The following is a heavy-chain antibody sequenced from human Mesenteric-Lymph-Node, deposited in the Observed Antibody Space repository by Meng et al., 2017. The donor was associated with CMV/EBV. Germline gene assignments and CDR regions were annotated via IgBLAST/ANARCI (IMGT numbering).Heavy chain of an antibody. Sequence: GGSLRLSCAASEFTFSNHAMHWVRQAPGKGLEWVAVISYDGSNKYYADSVKGRFTISRDNSKNTLYLQMNSRRAEDTAVYYCAKDLSTRPRGGMDVWGQGTTVTVSS. CDR3: AKDLSTRPRGGMDV. CDR1: EFTFSNHA. J-gene: IGHJ6*02. V-gene: IGHV3-30-3*01. D-gene: IGHD2-2*01. CDR2: ISYDGSNK.